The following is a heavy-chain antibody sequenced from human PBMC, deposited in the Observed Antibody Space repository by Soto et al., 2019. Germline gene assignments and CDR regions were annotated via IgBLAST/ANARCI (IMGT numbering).Heavy chain of an antibody. Sequence: SETLSLTCAVYGGSFSGYYWSWIRQPPGKGLEWIGEINHSGSTNYNPSLKSRVTISVDTSKNQFSLKLSSVTAADTAVYYCARGRGSYYYGYFDYWGQGTLVTVSS. J-gene: IGHJ4*02. CDR1: GGSFSGYY. CDR3: ARGRGSYYYGYFDY. V-gene: IGHV4-34*01. D-gene: IGHD1-26*01. CDR2: INHSGST.